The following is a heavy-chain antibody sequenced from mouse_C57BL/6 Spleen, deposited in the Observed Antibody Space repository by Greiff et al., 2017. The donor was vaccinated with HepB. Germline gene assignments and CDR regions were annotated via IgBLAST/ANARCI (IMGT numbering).Heavy chain of an antibody. CDR2: IYPGDGDT. CDR3: AREQGYSNYVY. V-gene: IGHV1-82*01. J-gene: IGHJ2*01. CDR1: GYAFSSSW. Sequence: VQLQQSGPELVKPGASVKISCKASGYAFSSSWMNWVKQRPGKGLEWIGRIYPGDGDTNYNGKFKGKATLTADKSSSTAYMQLSSLTSEDSAVYFCAREQGYSNYVYWGQGTTLTVSS. D-gene: IGHD2-5*01.